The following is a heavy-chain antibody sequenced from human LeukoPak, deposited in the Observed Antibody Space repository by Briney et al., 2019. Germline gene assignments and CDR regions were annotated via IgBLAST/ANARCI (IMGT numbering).Heavy chain of an antibody. CDR3: CRSAYTYGPFDY. J-gene: IGHJ4*02. D-gene: IGHD3-16*01. CDR2: IYISGST. Sequence: PSETLSLTCSVSGGSMSSDYYSWIRQPAGKGLEWIGRIYISGSTNYNPSLQSRVTMSVDTSKNQFSLRLSSVTADTAVYYCCRSAYTYGPFDYWGQGTLVAVSS. V-gene: IGHV4-4*07. CDR1: GGSMSSDY.